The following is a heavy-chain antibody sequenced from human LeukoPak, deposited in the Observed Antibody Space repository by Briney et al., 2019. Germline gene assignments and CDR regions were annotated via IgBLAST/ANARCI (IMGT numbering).Heavy chain of an antibody. Sequence: KPSETLSLTCTVSGGSMTSYYLSWVRQPPGKGLEWIGYIYYSGSNNYNPSLKSRVTMSVDRSKNQFSLMLTSVTAADTAVYYCAINYGDYPPHSWGQGTLVTVSS. CDR1: GGSMTSYY. CDR3: AINYGDYPPHS. J-gene: IGHJ4*02. CDR2: IYYSGSN. D-gene: IGHD4-17*01. V-gene: IGHV4-59*01.